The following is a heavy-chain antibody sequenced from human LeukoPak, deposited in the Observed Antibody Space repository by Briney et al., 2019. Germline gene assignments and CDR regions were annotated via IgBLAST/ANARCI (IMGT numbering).Heavy chain of an antibody. CDR3: ARDSPIKRSPTFDP. Sequence: PGGSLRLSCAASGFTFSSYSMNWVRQAPGKGLEWVSSISSSSSYIYYADSVKGRFTISRDNAKNSLYLQMNSLRAEDTAVYYCARDSPIKRSPTFDPWGQGTLVTVSS. CDR2: ISSSSSYI. D-gene: IGHD3-16*01. J-gene: IGHJ5*02. CDR1: GFTFSSYS. V-gene: IGHV3-21*01.